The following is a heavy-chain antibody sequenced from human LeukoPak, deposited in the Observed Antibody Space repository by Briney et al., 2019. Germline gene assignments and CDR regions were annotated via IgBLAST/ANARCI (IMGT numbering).Heavy chain of an antibody. J-gene: IGHJ5*01. V-gene: IGHV4-39*07. CDR1: GDSISSRSYY. Sequence: SETLSLTCTVSGDSISSRSYYWGWIRQPPGKGLEWIGSIYYSEGTYYNPSLKSRVTISIDTSKNQFSLKLNSVTAADTAVYYCARASGSYWWFDSWGQGTLVTVSS. CDR2: IYYSEGT. D-gene: IGHD1-26*01. CDR3: ARASGSYWWFDS.